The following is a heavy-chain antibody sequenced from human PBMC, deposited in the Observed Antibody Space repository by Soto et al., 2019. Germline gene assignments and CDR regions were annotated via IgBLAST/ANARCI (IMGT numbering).Heavy chain of an antibody. CDR1: GYTFTSYG. CDR2: ISAYNGNT. J-gene: IGHJ5*02. Sequence: QVQLVQSGAEVKKPGASVKVSCKASGYTFTSYGISWVRQAPGQGLEWMGWISAYNGNTNYAQKLQGRVTMTTDTSTSTAYMELRSLRSDDTAVYYVSRDPNVVVVVAAGNGFDPWGQGTLVTVSS. D-gene: IGHD2-15*01. V-gene: IGHV1-18*01. CDR3: SRDPNVVVVVAAGNGFDP.